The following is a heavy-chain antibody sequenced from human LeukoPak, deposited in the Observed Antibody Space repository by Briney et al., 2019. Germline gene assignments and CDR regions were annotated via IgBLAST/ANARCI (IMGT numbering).Heavy chain of an antibody. CDR2: IYYSGST. D-gene: IGHD3-16*02. Sequence: SETLSLTCTVSGCSISSYYWSWIRQPPGKGLEWIGYIYYSGSTNYNPSLKGRVTISVDTSKNQLSLKLSSVTAADTAVYYWSRSPSMITFGGVIEIGWFDPWGQGTLVTVSS. CDR3: SRSPSMITFGGVIEIGWFDP. CDR1: GCSISSYY. V-gene: IGHV4-59*01. J-gene: IGHJ5*02.